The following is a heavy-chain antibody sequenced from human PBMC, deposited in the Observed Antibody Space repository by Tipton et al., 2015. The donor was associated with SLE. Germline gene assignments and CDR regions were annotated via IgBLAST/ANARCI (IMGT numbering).Heavy chain of an antibody. V-gene: IGHV4-38-2*02. Sequence: TLSLTCAVSGFSISSGYYWGWIRQPPGKGLEWIGTIYHSGSTYYNPSLKSRLTISVDTSQNQFSLKLNSVTAADTAVYYCTRDPYYYDSSGSPYSYWGQGTLVTVSS. CDR1: GFSISSGYY. CDR3: TRDPYYYDSSGSPYSY. CDR2: IYHSGST. D-gene: IGHD3-22*01. J-gene: IGHJ4*02.